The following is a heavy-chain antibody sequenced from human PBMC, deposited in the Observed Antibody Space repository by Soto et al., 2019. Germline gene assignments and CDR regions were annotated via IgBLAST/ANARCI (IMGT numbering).Heavy chain of an antibody. CDR3: ATLSSFGSVVAAADPFDD. Sequence: ASLQVSYKVSGYTLTELSMHWERHAPVNGHEWMGGFDPEDGETIYAQKFQGRVTMTEDTSTDTAYMELSSLRSEDTAVYYCATLSSFGSVVAAADPFDDWGQGTPVTVSP. J-gene: IGHJ4*02. V-gene: IGHV1-24*01. CDR2: FDPEDGET. CDR1: GYTLTELS. D-gene: IGHD2-15*01.